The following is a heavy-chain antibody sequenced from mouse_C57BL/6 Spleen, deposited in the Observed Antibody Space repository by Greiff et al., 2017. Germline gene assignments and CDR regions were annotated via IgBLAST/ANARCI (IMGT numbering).Heavy chain of an antibody. Sequence: VKLMESGPGLVAPSQSLSITCTVSGFSLTSYAISWVRQPPGKGLEWLGVIWTGGGTNYNSALKSRLSISKDNSKSQVFLQMNSLQTDDTARYYCARLATTVVADYAMDYWGQGTSVTVSS. CDR1: GFSLTSYA. CDR2: IWTGGGT. D-gene: IGHD1-1*01. V-gene: IGHV2-9-1*01. CDR3: ARLATTVVADYAMDY. J-gene: IGHJ4*01.